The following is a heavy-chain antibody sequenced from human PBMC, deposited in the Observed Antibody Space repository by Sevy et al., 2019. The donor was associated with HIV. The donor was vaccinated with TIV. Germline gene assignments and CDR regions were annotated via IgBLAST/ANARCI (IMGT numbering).Heavy chain of an antibody. V-gene: IGHV3-15*01. J-gene: IGHJ4*02. CDR1: GLTFTNAW. D-gene: IGHD4-17*01. CDR3: TTDREYGDYKGGFDY. CDR2: IRSNTDGGTT. Sequence: KAGGSLRLSCSASGLTFTNAWMGWVRQAPGKGLEWVGRIRSNTDGGTTDYAAPLKGRFTISRDDSKNTLYLNINILKSADTAVYYCTTDREYGDYKGGFDYWGRGTLVTVSS.